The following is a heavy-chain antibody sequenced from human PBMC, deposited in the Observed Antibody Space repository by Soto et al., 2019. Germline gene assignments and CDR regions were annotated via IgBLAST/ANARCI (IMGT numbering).Heavy chain of an antibody. CDR3: ARDSTDMIVVVTPGWDYGMEV. J-gene: IGHJ6*02. CDR2: ISYDGSNK. Sequence: GGSLRLSCAASGFTFSSYAMHWVRQAPGKGLEWVAVISYDGSNKYYADSVKGRFTISRDNSKNTLYLQMNSLRAEDTAVYYCARDSTDMIVVVTPGWDYGMEVWGQGTTVTV. CDR1: GFTFSSYA. V-gene: IGHV3-30-3*01. D-gene: IGHD3-22*01.